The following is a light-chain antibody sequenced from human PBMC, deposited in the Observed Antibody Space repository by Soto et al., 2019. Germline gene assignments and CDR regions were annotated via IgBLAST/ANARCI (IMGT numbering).Light chain of an antibody. Sequence: QSALTQPPSASGSPGQSVTISCTGTSSDVGGYNYVSWYQQHPGKAPKLMIYEVTKRPSGVPDRFSGSKSGNTAPLTVSGLQAEYEADYYCSSHAGINNVVFGGGTKLTVL. J-gene: IGLJ3*02. CDR2: EVT. CDR1: SSDVGGYNY. CDR3: SSHAGINNVV. V-gene: IGLV2-8*01.